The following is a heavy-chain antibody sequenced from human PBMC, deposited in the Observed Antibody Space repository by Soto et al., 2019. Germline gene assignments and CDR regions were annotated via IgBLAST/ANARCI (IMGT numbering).Heavy chain of an antibody. D-gene: IGHD6-19*01. V-gene: IGHV1-18*01. CDR2: ISAYNGNT. CDR3: ARERDLSGWYGDAFDI. Sequence: QVQLVQSGAEVKKPGASVKVSCKASGYTFTSYGISWVRQAPGQGLEWMGWISAYNGNTNNAQKLQGRVTMTTDTSTSTAYMELRSLRSDGTAVYYCARERDLSGWYGDAFDIWGQGTMVTVSS. J-gene: IGHJ3*02. CDR1: GYTFTSYG.